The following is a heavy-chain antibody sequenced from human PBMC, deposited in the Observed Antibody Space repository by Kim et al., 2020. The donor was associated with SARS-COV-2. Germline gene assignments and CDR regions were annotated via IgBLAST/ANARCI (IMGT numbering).Heavy chain of an antibody. J-gene: IGHJ6*02. D-gene: IGHD3-9*01. CDR2: IIPIFGTA. CDR1: GGTFSSYA. CDR3: ARGHTDYDIKFYYYYGMDV. Sequence: SVKVSCKASGGTFSSYAISWVRQAPGQGLEWMGGIIPIFGTANYAQKFQGRVTITADESTSTAYMELSSLRSEDTAVYYCARGHTDYDIKFYYYYGMDVWGQGTTVTVSS. V-gene: IGHV1-69*13.